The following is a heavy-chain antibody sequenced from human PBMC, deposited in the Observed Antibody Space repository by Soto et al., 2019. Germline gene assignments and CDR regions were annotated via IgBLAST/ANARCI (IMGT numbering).Heavy chain of an antibody. D-gene: IGHD2-15*01. CDR1: GFTFSSYA. V-gene: IGHV3-23*01. Sequence: EVQLLESGGGLVQPGGSPRLSCAASGFTFSSYAMSWVRQAPGKGLEWVSAISGSGGSTYYADSVKGRFTISRDNSKNTLYLQMNSLRAEDTAVYYCAKVMDIVVVVAAEYYFDYWGQGTLVTVSS. J-gene: IGHJ4*02. CDR3: AKVMDIVVVVAAEYYFDY. CDR2: ISGSGGST.